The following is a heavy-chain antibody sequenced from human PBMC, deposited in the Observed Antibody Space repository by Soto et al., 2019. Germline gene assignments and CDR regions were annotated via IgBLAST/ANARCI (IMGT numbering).Heavy chain of an antibody. CDR1: GDSINSSSHF. V-gene: IGHV4-39*01. Sequence: QLQLQESGPGLVKPSETLSLTCTVSGDSINSSSHFWGWIRQPPGKGLEWIGSIYYSGNTHYKSSLKSRITISVDTSKNQFSLKLTSVTAADAAAYYCARHRITTAIDCWGQGTLVTVSS. D-gene: IGHD3-3*01. CDR2: IYYSGNT. CDR3: ARHRITTAIDC. J-gene: IGHJ4*02.